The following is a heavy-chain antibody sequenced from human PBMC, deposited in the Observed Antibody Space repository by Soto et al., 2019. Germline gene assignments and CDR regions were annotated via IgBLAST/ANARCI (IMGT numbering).Heavy chain of an antibody. CDR1: GFTFSNAW. V-gene: IGHV3-15*07. Sequence: GGSLRLSCAASGFTFSNAWMNWVRQAPGKGLEWVGRIKSKTDGGTTDYAAPVKGRFTISRDDSKNTLYLRMNSLKTEDTAVYYCTTDLVVVAATAGYYYGMDVWGQGTTVTVSS. D-gene: IGHD2-15*01. CDR3: TTDLVVVAATAGYYYGMDV. J-gene: IGHJ6*02. CDR2: IKSKTDGGTT.